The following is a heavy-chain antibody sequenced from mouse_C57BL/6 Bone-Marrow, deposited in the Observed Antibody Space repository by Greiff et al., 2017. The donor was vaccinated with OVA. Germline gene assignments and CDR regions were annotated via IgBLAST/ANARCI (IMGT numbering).Heavy chain of an antibody. CDR2: IWSGGST. V-gene: IGHV2-2*01. J-gene: IGHJ1*03. CDR1: GFSLTSYC. Sequence: QVQLKESGPGLVQPSQCLSITCTVSGFSLTSYCVHWVRQSPGKGLEWLGVIWSGGSTDYNAAFISRLSISKDNSKIQVFLKMNRLQADDTAIYYCASRGGWYFDVWGTGTTVTVSS. CDR3: ASRGGWYFDV.